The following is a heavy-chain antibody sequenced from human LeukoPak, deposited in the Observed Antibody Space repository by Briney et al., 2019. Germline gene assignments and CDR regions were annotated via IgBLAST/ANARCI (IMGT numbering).Heavy chain of an antibody. CDR3: AREGSREFDP. V-gene: IGHV3-66*01. Sequence: PTGGSLRLSCAASGFTVSSNYMSWVRQAPGKGLEWVSVIYGGGSTYYADSVKGRFTISRDNSKNTLYLQMNSLRAEDTAVYYCAREGSREFDPWGQGTLVTVSS. CDR2: IYGGGST. CDR1: GFTVSSNY. D-gene: IGHD3-10*01. J-gene: IGHJ5*02.